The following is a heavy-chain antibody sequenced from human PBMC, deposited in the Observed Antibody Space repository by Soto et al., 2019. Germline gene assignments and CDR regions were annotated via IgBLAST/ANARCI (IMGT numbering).Heavy chain of an antibody. D-gene: IGHD1-7*01. CDR1: GFTISTHG. CDR2: IWYDGSNR. J-gene: IGHJ4*02. V-gene: IGHV3-33*01. CDR3: AAATTWNFHFHY. Sequence: QVQLGESGGGVVKPGTSLRLSCAASGFTISTHGMHWVRQAPGKGLEWVANIWYDGSNRFYADSVKGRFTISKDNYKNTLYLQMSSLRAEDTAVYYCAAATTWNFHFHYWGQGTQVTVSA.